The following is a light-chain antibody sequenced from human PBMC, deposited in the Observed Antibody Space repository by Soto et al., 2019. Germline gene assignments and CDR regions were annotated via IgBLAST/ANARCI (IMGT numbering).Light chain of an antibody. J-gene: IGKJ4*01. Sequence: ESVMSQSPLSLSVTPGEPASISCRSSQSLLHSNGYNYLDWYLQKPGQSPQLLIYLGSFRAAGVPDRFSGSGSGTDFTLKISRVEAADDGVYYCMQALQTPSFGGGTKVEIK. V-gene: IGKV2-28*01. CDR3: MQALQTPS. CDR1: QSLLHSNGYNY. CDR2: LGS.